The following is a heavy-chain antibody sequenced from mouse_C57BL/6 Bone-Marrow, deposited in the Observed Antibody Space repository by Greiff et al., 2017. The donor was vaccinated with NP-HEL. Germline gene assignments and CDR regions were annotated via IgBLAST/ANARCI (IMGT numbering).Heavy chain of an antibody. V-gene: IGHV1-72*01. D-gene: IGHD2-13*01. Sequence: QVQLKQPGAELVKPGASVKLSCKASGYTFTSYWMHWVKQRPGRGLEWIGRIDPNSGGTKYNEKFKSKATLTVDKPSSTAYMQRSSLTSEDSAGYDCARGGGGDYGGYAMDYWGQGTSVTVSS. CDR2: IDPNSGGT. CDR1: GYTFTSYW. J-gene: IGHJ4*01. CDR3: ARGGGGDYGGYAMDY.